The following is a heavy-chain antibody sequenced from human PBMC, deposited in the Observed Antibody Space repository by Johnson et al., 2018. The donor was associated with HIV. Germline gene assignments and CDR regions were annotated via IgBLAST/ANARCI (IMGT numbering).Heavy chain of an antibody. CDR3: ARDNIYGSAWGDAFDV. CDR1: GITFDDYC. V-gene: IGHV3-20*04. D-gene: IGHD6-19*01. CDR2: INWNGGST. J-gene: IGHJ3*01. Sequence: VQLVESGGGVVRPGGSLRLSCAASGITFDDYCMSWVRQAPGKGLEWVSGINWNGGSTGYADSVKGRFTISRDNAKNSLYLKMNSLRAEDTALYYCARDNIYGSAWGDAFDVWGQGTMVTVSS.